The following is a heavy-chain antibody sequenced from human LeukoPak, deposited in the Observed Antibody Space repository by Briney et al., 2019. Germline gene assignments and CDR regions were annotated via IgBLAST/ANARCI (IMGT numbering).Heavy chain of an antibody. Sequence: ASVKVSCKASGYTFADYYIHWVRQAPGQGLEWMGRIIPILGIANYAQKFQGRVTITADKSTSTAYMELSSLRSEDTAVYYCARGHCSGGSCYYSRSEGYFDYWGQGTLVTVSS. CDR2: IIPILGIA. CDR3: ARGHCSGGSCYYSRSEGYFDY. V-gene: IGHV1-69*02. D-gene: IGHD2-15*01. CDR1: GYTFADYY. J-gene: IGHJ4*02.